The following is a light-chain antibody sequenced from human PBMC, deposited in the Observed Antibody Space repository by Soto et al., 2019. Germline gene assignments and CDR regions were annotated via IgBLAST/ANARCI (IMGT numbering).Light chain of an antibody. J-gene: IGKJ2*01. CDR1: QGISTH. CDR3: QQYVSYPYT. Sequence: DIQMTQSPSSLSAFVGDGVTITCRASQGISTHLAWFQRRPGKAPKSLIYAASSLHSGVPSRFSGSGSGTDFTLTISSLQPEDFAIYYCQQYVSYPYTFGQGTKLEIK. CDR2: AAS. V-gene: IGKV1-16*01.